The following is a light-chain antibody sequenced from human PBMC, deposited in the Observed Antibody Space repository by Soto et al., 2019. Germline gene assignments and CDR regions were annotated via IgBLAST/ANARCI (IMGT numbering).Light chain of an antibody. CDR1: LDINRW. CDR2: GAF. J-gene: IGKJ5*01. V-gene: IGKV1-12*01. Sequence: DIQMTQSPSSVSVSVGDRVTITCRASLDINRWLAWYQVRPGKPPKLLIAGAFVLQSGVPSRFRGSGYGTDFPLTIDNLQPEDVATYYCQQADSYPITFGQGTRLEI. CDR3: QQADSYPIT.